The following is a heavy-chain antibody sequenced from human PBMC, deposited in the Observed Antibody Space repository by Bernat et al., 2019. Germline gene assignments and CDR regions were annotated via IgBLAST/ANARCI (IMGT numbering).Heavy chain of an antibody. Sequence: QVQLVESGGGVVQPGRSLRLSCAASGFTFSSYAMHWVRQAPGRGLEWVTVISFDGSNKNYADSGKVRFTISRDNSNNTLYLQMNSLRPEDTAEYYCASDLTLLEWPYYGMDVWGQGTTVTVSS. D-gene: IGHD3-3*01. CDR1: GFTFSSYA. J-gene: IGHJ6*02. V-gene: IGHV3-30-3*01. CDR2: ISFDGSNK. CDR3: ASDLTLLEWPYYGMDV.